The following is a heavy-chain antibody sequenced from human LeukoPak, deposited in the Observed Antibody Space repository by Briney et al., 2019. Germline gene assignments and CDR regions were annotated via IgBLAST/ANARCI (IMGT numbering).Heavy chain of an antibody. CDR2: IYYSGTT. V-gene: IGHV4-59*01. J-gene: IGHJ4*02. Sequence: SETLSLTCTVSGGSISSYYWSWIRQPPGKGLEWIGYIYYSGTTNYNPSLKSRVTISADTSKKQLSLKLSSVTAADTAVYYCASGQRLFDSWGQGTLVTVSS. CDR1: GGSISSYY. CDR3: ASGQRLFDS.